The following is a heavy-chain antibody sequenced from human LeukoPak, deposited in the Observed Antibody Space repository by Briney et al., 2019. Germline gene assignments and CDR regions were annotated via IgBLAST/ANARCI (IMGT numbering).Heavy chain of an antibody. CDR1: GYTFTKYG. Sequence: GASVKVSCKASGYTFTKYGIRWVRQAHGQGLEWMGWISTYNGNTNYAQKFQGRVTMTTATATSTVSMELRSLRSDDTAVYYCARDRDTALDPFDYWGQGSLVTVSS. CDR3: ARDRDTALDPFDY. CDR2: ISTYNGNT. J-gene: IGHJ4*02. D-gene: IGHD5-18*01. V-gene: IGHV1-18*01.